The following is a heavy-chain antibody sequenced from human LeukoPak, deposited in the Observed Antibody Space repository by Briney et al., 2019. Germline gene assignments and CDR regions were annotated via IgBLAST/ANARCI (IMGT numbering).Heavy chain of an antibody. CDR2: ISAYNGNT. Sequence: ASVKVSCKASGYTFTSYGISWVRQDPGQGLEWMGWISAYNGNTNYAQKLQGRVTMTTDTSTSTAYMELRSLRSDDTAVYYCARDWYCSSTSCYWAYFEYWGQGTLVTVSS. J-gene: IGHJ4*02. D-gene: IGHD2-2*01. V-gene: IGHV1-18*01. CDR1: GYTFTSYG. CDR3: ARDWYCSSTSCYWAYFEY.